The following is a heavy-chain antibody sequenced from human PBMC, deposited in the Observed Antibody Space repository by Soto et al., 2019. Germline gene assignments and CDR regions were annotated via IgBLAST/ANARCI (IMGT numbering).Heavy chain of an antibody. J-gene: IGHJ3*02. CDR3: ARETMVRGVTVDAFDI. V-gene: IGHV4-59*01. CDR1: GGSISSYY. D-gene: IGHD3-10*01. Sequence: QVQLQESGPGLVKPSETLSLTCTVSGGSISSYYWSWIRQPPGKGLEWIGYIYYSGSTNYNPSLKCRFTISGDPSKNQFSLQLRSVTAADTAVYYCARETMVRGVTVDAFDIWGQGTMVTVSS. CDR2: IYYSGST.